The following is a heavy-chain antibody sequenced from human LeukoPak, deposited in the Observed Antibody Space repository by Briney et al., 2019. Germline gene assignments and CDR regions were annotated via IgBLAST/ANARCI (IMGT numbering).Heavy chain of an antibody. CDR3: ARGVATIGTYYFDY. V-gene: IGHV3-30-3*01. D-gene: IGHD5-12*01. CDR2: ISYDGSNK. Sequence: GGSLRLSCAASGFTFSSYAMHWVRPAPGKGLEWVAVISYDGSNKYYADSVKGRFTISRDNSKNTLYLQINSLRAEDTAVYYCARGVATIGTYYFDYWGQGTLVTVSS. CDR1: GFTFSSYA. J-gene: IGHJ4*02.